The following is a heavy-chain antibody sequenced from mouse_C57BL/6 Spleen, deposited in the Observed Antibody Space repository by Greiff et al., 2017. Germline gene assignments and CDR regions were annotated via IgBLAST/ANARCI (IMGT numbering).Heavy chain of an antibody. CDR1: GYAFTNYL. CDR3: ARVIDGYPFAY. CDR2: IIPGSGGT. V-gene: IGHV1-54*01. Sequence: QVQLQQSGAELVRPGTSVSVSCTASGYAFTNYLIEWLKRRSGQGLVWIGVIIPGSGGTNYNEKFKGQATLTADKSSSTAYMQLSRLTSEDSAVYFCARVIDGYPFAYWGQGTLVTVSA. D-gene: IGHD2-3*01. J-gene: IGHJ3*01.